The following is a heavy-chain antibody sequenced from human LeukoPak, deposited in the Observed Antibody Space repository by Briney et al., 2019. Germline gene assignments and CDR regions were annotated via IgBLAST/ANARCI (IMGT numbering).Heavy chain of an antibody. CDR2: IGSSSSTI. Sequence: GGSLRLSCAASGFTFSSYGMHWVRQAPGKGLEWVSYIGSSSSTIYYADSVKGRFTISRDNAKNSLYLQMNSLRAEDTAVYYCARGSTYYDSSGQVPFDYWGQGTLVTVSS. D-gene: IGHD3-22*01. V-gene: IGHV3-48*01. CDR1: GFTFSSYG. J-gene: IGHJ4*02. CDR3: ARGSTYYDSSGQVPFDY.